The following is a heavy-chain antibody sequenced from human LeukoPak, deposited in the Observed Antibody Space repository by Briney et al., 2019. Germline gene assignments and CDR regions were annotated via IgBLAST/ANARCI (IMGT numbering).Heavy chain of an antibody. CDR1: GGSISSSSYY. CDR3: ARDLSTIFGAANQLYYMDV. CDR2: IYYSGST. J-gene: IGHJ6*03. V-gene: IGHV4-39*07. Sequence: SETLSLTCTVSGGSISSSSYYWGWIRQPPGKGLEWIGSIYYSGSTYYNPSLKSRVTISVDTSKNQFSLKLSSVTAADTAVYYCARDLSTIFGAANQLYYMDVWGKGTTVTVSS. D-gene: IGHD3-3*01.